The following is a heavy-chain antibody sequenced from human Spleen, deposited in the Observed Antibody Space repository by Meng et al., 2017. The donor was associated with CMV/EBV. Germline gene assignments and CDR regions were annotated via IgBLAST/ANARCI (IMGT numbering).Heavy chain of an antibody. CDR3: ATYRDGYNGAYY. V-gene: IGHV3-23*01. CDR1: GFTFSSHA. D-gene: IGHD5-24*01. J-gene: IGHJ4*02. Sequence: GGSLRLSCAASGFTFSSHAMSWVRQAPGKGLEWVSVVSGSGGSTYYADSVKGRFTISRDNSKNTLYLQMNSLRAEDTAVYYCATYRDGYNGAYYWGQGTLVTVSS. CDR2: VSGSGGST.